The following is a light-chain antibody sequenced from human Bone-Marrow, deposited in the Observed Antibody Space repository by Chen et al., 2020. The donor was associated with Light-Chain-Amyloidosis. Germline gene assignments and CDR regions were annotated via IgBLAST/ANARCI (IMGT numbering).Light chain of an antibody. CDR3: QSVDSSGIYV. CDR2: EDS. CDR1: ALPNQY. Sequence: YELTQPPSLSLSPGQTATTTCSGDALPNQYDYWYQQKPERAPVLVIYEDSERPSGIPERFSGSTSGTTVTLTISGGQAEDEADYYCQSVDSSGIYVFGNGTKVTVL. J-gene: IGLJ1*01. V-gene: IGLV3-25*03.